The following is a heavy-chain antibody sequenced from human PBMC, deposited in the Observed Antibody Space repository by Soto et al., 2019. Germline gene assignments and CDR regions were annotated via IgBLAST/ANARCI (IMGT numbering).Heavy chain of an antibody. V-gene: IGHV3-23*01. CDR2: ISGGGSTA. CDR1: GFTFTSYV. D-gene: IGHD3-22*01. CDR3: AKDSNKYSSSLRGRYFDY. Sequence: EVQLLESGGGLVQRGGSQRLSCAASGFTFTSYVMSWVRKAPGKGLEWVAGISGGGSTAFYADSVKGRFTISRDNAKNTLVLQMDSLRAEDTAIYYCAKDSNKYSSSLRGRYFDYWGQGTLVTVSS. J-gene: IGHJ4*02.